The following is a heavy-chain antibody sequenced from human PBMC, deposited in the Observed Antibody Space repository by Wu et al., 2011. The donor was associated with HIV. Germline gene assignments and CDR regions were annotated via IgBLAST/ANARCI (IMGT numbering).Heavy chain of an antibody. Sequence: QVQLVQSGPEVKKPGSSVKVSCKASGGTFSSHGISWVRQAPGQGLEWMGGILPMFGSTNYARKFQGRVTIIADKSATTVYMELRSLRSEDTAMYYCARSGVSAEYYFYYLNVWGKGTTVTVSS. V-gene: IGHV1-69*14. J-gene: IGHJ6*03. CDR2: ILPMFGST. D-gene: IGHD2-2*01. CDR1: GGTFSSHG. CDR3: ARSGVSAEYYFYYLNV.